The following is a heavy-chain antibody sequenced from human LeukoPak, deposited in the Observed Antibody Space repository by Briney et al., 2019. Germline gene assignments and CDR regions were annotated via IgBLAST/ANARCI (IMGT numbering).Heavy chain of an antibody. CDR2: ISSSSSYI. J-gene: IGHJ4*02. CDR1: GFTFSSYS. CDR3: AGNRLVTGADFDY. V-gene: IGHV3-21*01. Sequence: PGGSLRLSCAASGFTFSSYSMNWVRQAPGKGLEWVSSISSSSSYIYYADSVKGRFTISRDSAKNSLYLQVNSLRAEDTAAYYCAGNRLVTGADFDYWGQGTLVTVSS. D-gene: IGHD3-9*01.